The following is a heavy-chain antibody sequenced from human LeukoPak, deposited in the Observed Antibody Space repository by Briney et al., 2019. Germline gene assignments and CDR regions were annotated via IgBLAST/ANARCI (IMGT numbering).Heavy chain of an antibody. Sequence: SETLSLTCTVSGGSISSYYWSWIRQPPGKGLEWIGYIYYSGSTNYNPSLKSRVTISVDTSKNQFSLKLSSVTAADTAVYYCARAASYDFPRFDFWGQGTLVTVSS. J-gene: IGHJ4*02. D-gene: IGHD3/OR15-3a*01. CDR1: GGSISSYY. CDR3: ARAASYDFPRFDF. CDR2: IYYSGST. V-gene: IGHV4-59*01.